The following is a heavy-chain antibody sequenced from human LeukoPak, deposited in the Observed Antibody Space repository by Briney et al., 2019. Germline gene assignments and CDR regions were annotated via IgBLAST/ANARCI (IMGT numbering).Heavy chain of an antibody. J-gene: IGHJ3*02. CDR3: ARFTFRVGATDAFDI. V-gene: IGHV3-7*01. Sequence: GGSLRLSCAASGFTFITYWMSWVRQAPGKGLEWVANIKQDGSEKCYVDSVKGRFTISRDNAKNSLYLQMNSLRAEDTAVYYCARFTFRVGATDAFDIWGQGTMVTVSA. CDR1: GFTFITYW. D-gene: IGHD1-26*01. CDR2: IKQDGSEK.